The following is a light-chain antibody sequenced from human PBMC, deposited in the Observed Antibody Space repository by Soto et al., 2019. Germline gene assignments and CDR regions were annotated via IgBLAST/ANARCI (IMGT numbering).Light chain of an antibody. Sequence: AIRMTQSPSSFSASTGDRVTITCPASQGISSYLAWYQQKPGKAPKLLIYAASTLQSGVPSRFSGSGSGTDFTLTISCLQSEDFATYYCQQYYSYPLFGGGTKVDIK. V-gene: IGKV1-8*01. CDR3: QQYYSYPL. CDR2: AAS. CDR1: QGISSY. J-gene: IGKJ4*01.